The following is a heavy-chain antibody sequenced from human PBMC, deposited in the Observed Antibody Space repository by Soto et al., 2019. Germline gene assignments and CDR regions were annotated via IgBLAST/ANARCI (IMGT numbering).Heavy chain of an antibody. J-gene: IGHJ4*02. CDR2: IGGSGGDT. Sequence: EVQLLASGGGLVQPGGSLRLPCAASGFPFSSYAMSWVRQAPGKGLEWVSAIGGSGGDTFYADSVKGRFTVSRDNAENTLSLQLNSLRVEDTAIYYCARRTWRGRADYWGQGILVTVSS. CDR3: ARRTWRGRADY. CDR1: GFPFSSYA. V-gene: IGHV3-23*01. D-gene: IGHD3-3*01.